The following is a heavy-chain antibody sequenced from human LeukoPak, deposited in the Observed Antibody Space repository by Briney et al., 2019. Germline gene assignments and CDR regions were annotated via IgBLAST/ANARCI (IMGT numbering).Heavy chain of an antibody. CDR1: GLTFTSYT. V-gene: IGHV3-30*04. D-gene: IGHD5-12*01. CDR2: MSYDGSHK. CDR3: ARDVGGYAFDY. J-gene: IGHJ4*02. Sequence: GGSLRLSCVASGLTFTSYTMHWVRQAPGKGLEGLAVMSYDGSHKFHADSVKGRFTISRDNSKNTVYLQVNSLRDEDTAIYYCARDVGGYAFDYWGQGTLVTVSS.